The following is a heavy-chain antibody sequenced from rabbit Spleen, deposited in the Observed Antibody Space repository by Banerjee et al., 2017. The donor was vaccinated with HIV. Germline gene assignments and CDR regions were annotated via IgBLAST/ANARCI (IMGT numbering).Heavy chain of an antibody. CDR1: GFSISSYY. J-gene: IGHJ3*01. CDR3: ARDLADVIGWNLDL. Sequence: QSLEESGGDLVKPGGSLTLTCTASGFSISSYYMNWVRQAPGKGLEWIGCMNTNSGNTVYATWAKGRFPISRTSSTTVALQMTSLTAADTATYFCARDLADVIGWNLDLWGQGTLVTVS. V-gene: IGHV1S40*01. CDR2: MNTNSGNT. D-gene: IGHD1-1*01.